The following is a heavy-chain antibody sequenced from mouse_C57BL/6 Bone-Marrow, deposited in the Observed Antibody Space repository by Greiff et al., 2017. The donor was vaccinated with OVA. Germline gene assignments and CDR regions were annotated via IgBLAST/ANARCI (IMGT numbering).Heavy chain of an antibody. V-gene: IGHV5-6*01. D-gene: IGHD2-3*01. Sequence: EVKVVESGGDLVKPGGSLKLSCAASGFTFSSYGMSWVRQTPDKRLEWVATISSGGSYTYYPDSVKGRFTISRDNAKNTLYLQMSSLKSEDTAIYYCARHGDGYYVYYAMDYWGQGTSVTVSS. CDR2: ISSGGSYT. CDR3: ARHGDGYYVYYAMDY. CDR1: GFTFSSYG. J-gene: IGHJ4*01.